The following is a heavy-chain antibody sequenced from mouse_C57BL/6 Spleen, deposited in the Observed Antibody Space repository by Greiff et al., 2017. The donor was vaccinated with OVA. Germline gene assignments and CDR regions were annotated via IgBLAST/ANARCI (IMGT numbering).Heavy chain of an antibody. CDR2: INPNYGTT. CDR3: ARRAAQTLYAMDY. J-gene: IGHJ4*01. D-gene: IGHD3-2*02. Sequence: EVKLMESGPELVKPGASVKISCKASGYSFTDYNMNWVKQSNGKSLEWIGVINPNYGTTSYNQKFKGKATLTVDQSSSTAYMQRNSLTSEDSAVYYSARRAAQTLYAMDYWGQGTSVTVSS. CDR1: GYSFTDYN. V-gene: IGHV1-39*01.